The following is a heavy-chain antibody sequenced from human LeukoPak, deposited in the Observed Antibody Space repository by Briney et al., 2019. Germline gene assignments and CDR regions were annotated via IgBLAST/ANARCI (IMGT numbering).Heavy chain of an antibody. Sequence: SETLSLTCTDSGGSISSYYWSWIRQPPGKGLEWIGYIYYSGSTYYNPSLKSRVTISVDTSKNQFSLKLSSVTAADTAVYYCARDILTGYADYWGQGTLVTVSS. J-gene: IGHJ4*02. CDR2: IYYSGST. D-gene: IGHD3-9*01. CDR1: GGSISSYY. CDR3: ARDILTGYADY. V-gene: IGHV4-59*12.